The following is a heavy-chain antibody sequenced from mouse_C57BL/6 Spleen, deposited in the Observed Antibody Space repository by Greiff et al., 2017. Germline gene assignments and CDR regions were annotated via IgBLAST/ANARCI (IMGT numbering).Heavy chain of an antibody. J-gene: IGHJ4*01. CDR2: ISYDGSN. CDR1: GYSITSGYY. Sequence: VQLKQSGPGLVKPSQSLSLTCSVTGYSITSGYYWNWIRQFPGNKLEWMGYISYDGSNNYNPSLKNRISITRDTSKNQFFLKLNSVTTEDTATYYCARYGYDRGGYAMDYWGQGTSVTVSS. V-gene: IGHV3-6*01. D-gene: IGHD2-2*01. CDR3: ARYGYDRGGYAMDY.